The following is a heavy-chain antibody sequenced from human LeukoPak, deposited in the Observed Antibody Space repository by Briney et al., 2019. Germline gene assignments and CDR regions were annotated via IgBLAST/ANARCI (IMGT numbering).Heavy chain of an antibody. D-gene: IGHD3-3*01. CDR2: MNPNSGNT. J-gene: IGHJ6*02. Sequence: ASVKVSCKASGYTFTSYAINRVRQATGQGLERMGWMNPNSGNTGYAQKFQGRVTMTRNTSISTAYMELSSLRSEDTAVYYCARGERFLEWLLSSGMDVWGQGTTVTVSS. CDR1: GYTFTSYA. V-gene: IGHV1-8*01. CDR3: ARGERFLEWLLSSGMDV.